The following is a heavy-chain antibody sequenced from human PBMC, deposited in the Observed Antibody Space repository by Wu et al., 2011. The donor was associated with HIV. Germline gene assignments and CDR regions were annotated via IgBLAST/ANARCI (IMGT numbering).Heavy chain of an antibody. V-gene: IGHV3-30*02. CDR3: AKVGGAFDI. CDR1: GFTFDDYA. CDR2: IRYDGSNK. Sequence: PGRSLRLSCAASGFTFDDYAMHWVRQAPGKGLEWVAFIRYDGSNKYYADSVKGRFTISRDNSKNTLYLQMNSLRAEDTAVYYCAKVGGAFDIWGQGTMVTVSS. J-gene: IGHJ3*02.